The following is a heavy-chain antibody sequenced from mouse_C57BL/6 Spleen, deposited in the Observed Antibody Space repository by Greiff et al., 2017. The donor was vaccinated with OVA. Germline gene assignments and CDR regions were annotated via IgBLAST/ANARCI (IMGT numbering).Heavy chain of an antibody. V-gene: IGHV5-6*02. CDR1: GFTFSSYG. D-gene: IGHD2-2*01. CDR2: ISSGGSYT. CDR3: ARRGLDSHFDY. Sequence: EVKLVESGGDLVKPGGSLKLSCAASGFTFSSYGMSWVRQTPDKRLEWVATISSGGSYTYYPDSVKGRFTISRDNAKNTLYLQRSSLKSEDTAMYYCARRGLDSHFDYWGQGTTLTVSS. J-gene: IGHJ2*01.